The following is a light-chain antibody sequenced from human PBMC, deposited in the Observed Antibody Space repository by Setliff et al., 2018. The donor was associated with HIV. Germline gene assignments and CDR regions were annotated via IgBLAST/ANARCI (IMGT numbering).Light chain of an antibody. CDR1: NSDVGGYNY. CDR2: EVS. V-gene: IGLV2-14*01. Sequence: QSALTQPASVSGSPGQSITISCTGTNSDVGGYNYVSWYQQYPGKAPKLMIYEVSNRPSGVSNRFSGSKSGNTASLTISGLQAEDEADYYRSSYTSSSTLYVFGTGTKVTVL. CDR3: SSYTSSSTLYV. J-gene: IGLJ1*01.